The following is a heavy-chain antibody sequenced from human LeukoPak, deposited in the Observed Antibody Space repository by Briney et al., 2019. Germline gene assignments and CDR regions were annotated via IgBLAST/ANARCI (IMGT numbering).Heavy chain of an antibody. CDR1: GGSISSYY. CDR2: IYYSGST. CDR3: ARVASGSFYVNFDY. Sequence: SETLSLTCTVSGGSISSYYWSWIRQPPGKGLEWIGYIYYSGSTNYNPSLKSRVTISVDTSENQFSLKLSSVTAADTAVYYCARVASGSFYVNFDYWGQGTLITVSS. D-gene: IGHD1-26*01. J-gene: IGHJ4*02. V-gene: IGHV4-59*01.